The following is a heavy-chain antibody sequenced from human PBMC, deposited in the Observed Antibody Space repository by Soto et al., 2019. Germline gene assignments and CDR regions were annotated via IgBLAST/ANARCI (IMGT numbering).Heavy chain of an antibody. V-gene: IGHV3-30*18. CDR2: ISNDGSNK. D-gene: IGHD6-6*01. CDR3: AKDRRGSSSSSHRDY. J-gene: IGHJ4*02. CDR1: GFTFSSYG. Sequence: QVQLVESGGGVVQPGRSLRLSCAASGFTFSSYGMHWVRQAPGKGLEWVAVISNDGSNKYYADSVKGRLTISTDNSKNTLYLQMTSPRAEDTAVYYCAKDRRGSSSSSHRDYWGQGTPVTVSS.